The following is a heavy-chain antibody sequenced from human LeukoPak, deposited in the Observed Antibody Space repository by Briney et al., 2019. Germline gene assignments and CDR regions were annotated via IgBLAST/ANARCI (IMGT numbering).Heavy chain of an antibody. CDR2: MNPNSGNT. D-gene: IGHD1-26*01. J-gene: IGHJ5*02. Sequence: ASVKVSCKASGYTFTSYDINWVRQATGQGLEWMGWMNPNSGNTGYAQKFQGRVTMTRNTSISTAYMELSSLRSEDTAVYYCARRGVGATYNWFDPWGQGTLVTVSS. CDR3: ARRGVGATYNWFDP. CDR1: GYTFTSYD. V-gene: IGHV1-8*01.